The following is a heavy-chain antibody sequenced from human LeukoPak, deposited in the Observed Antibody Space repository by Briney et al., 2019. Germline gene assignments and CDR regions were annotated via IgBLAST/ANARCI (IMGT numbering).Heavy chain of an antibody. CDR2: INPANGST. Sequence: ASVKVSFKASGYPFTRYGISWVRQAPGQGLEWMGWINPANGSTKYAQKFQGRVTMTTDTSTSTAHMELRSLRSDDTAVYYCATYYCSTTSCYPYFFDYWGQGTLVTVSS. J-gene: IGHJ4*02. CDR1: GYPFTRYG. D-gene: IGHD2-2*01. CDR3: ATYYCSTTSCYPYFFDY. V-gene: IGHV1-18*01.